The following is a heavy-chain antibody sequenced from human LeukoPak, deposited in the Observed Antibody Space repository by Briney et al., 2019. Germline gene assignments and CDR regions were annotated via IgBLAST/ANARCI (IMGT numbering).Heavy chain of an antibody. D-gene: IGHD3-9*01. CDR3: ARVLSGYPRRDYYYGMDV. V-gene: IGHV3-30*04. CDR2: ISYDGSNK. CDR1: GFTFSSYA. Sequence: GRSLRLSCAASGFTFSSYAMHWVCQAPGKGLEWVAVISYDGSNKYYADSVKGRFTISRDNSKNTLYLQMNSLRAEDTAVYYCARVLSGYPRRDYYYGMDVWGKGTTVTVSS. J-gene: IGHJ6*04.